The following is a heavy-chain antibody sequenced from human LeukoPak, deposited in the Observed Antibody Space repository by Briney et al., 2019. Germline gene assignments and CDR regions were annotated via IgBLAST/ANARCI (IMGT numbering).Heavy chain of an antibody. CDR1: GGTFSSYA. Sequence: ASVKVSCKASGGTFSSYAISWVRQAPGQGLEWMGWINPNSGGTNYAQKFQGRVTMTRDTSISTAYMELSRLRSDDTAVYYCATDWVVVVPAAIMKYGMDVWGQGTTVTVSS. V-gene: IGHV1-2*02. CDR2: INPNSGGT. J-gene: IGHJ6*02. CDR3: ATDWVVVVPAAIMKYGMDV. D-gene: IGHD2-2*01.